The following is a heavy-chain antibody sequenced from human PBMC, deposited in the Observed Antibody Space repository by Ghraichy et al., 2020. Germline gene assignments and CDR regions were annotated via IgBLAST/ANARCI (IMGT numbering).Heavy chain of an antibody. CDR3: GRDPRGYYYCKDV. D-gene: IGHD3-10*01. Sequence: GGSLRLSCAASGFTVSSNYMSWVRQAPGKGLEWVSVIYSGGSTYYADSVKGRFTISRDNSKSTLYLQMNSLRAEDTAVYYCGRDPRGYYYCKDVWGKGNTVTVSS. CDR2: IYSGGST. V-gene: IGHV3-53*01. CDR1: GFTVSSNY. J-gene: IGHJ6*03.